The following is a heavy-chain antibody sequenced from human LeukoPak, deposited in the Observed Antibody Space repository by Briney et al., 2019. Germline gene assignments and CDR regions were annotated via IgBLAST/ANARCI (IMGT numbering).Heavy chain of an antibody. CDR2: IHYGGGT. CDR3: ARDTHSKERSDY. CDR1: GGSISSDY. Sequence: PSETLSLTYTVSGGSISSDYWSWIRQSPGKGLEWVGYIHYGGGTNYNPSLKSRVTISMDTSKNQFYLKLSSVTAADTAVYYCARDTHSKERSDYWGLGTLVTVSS. V-gene: IGHV4-59*01. J-gene: IGHJ4*02. D-gene: IGHD1-1*01.